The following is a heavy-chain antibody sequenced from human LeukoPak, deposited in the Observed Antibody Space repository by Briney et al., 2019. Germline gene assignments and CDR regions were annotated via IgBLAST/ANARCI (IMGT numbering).Heavy chain of an antibody. V-gene: IGHV4-59*08. CDR3: ARRWVYDKRAFDA. CDR1: GGSISGTHY. J-gene: IGHJ3*01. Sequence: SETLSLTCTVSGGSISGTHYWSWIRQPPGKGLEWIGYIYYTGTTDSNPSLKSRVTISLDTSKNQFSLNLSSVTAADTAVYYCARRWVYDKRAFDAWGQGTMVTVSS. CDR2: IYYTGTT. D-gene: IGHD3-16*01.